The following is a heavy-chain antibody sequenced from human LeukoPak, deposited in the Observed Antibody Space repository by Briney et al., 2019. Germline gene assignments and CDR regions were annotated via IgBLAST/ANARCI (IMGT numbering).Heavy chain of an antibody. CDR2: INPNSGDT. CDR3: ARGVLSGTLNWFDP. Sequence: EASVKVSCKASGYTFTGYYIHWVRQAPGQGLEWMGWINPNSGDTNYAQKFQGRVTMTRDTSIYIAYMELSRLRSDDTAVYYCARGVLSGTLNWFDPGGQGTLVTVSS. D-gene: IGHD6-13*01. CDR1: GYTFTGYY. J-gene: IGHJ5*02. V-gene: IGHV1-2*02.